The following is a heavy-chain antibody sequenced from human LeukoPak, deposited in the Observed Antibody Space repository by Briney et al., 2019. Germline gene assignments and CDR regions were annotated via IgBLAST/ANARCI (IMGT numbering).Heavy chain of an antibody. CDR3: AKGGAYYYDSTFDY. V-gene: IGHV4-31*03. D-gene: IGHD3-22*01. J-gene: IGHJ4*02. CDR2: IYYSGST. Sequence: SQTLSLTCTVSGGSISRGGYYWSWIRQHPGKGLEWIGYIYYSGSTYYNPSLKSRLTISVDTSKNQFSLKLSSVTAADTAVYYCAKGGAYYYDSTFDYWGQGTLVTVSS. CDR1: GGSISRGGYY.